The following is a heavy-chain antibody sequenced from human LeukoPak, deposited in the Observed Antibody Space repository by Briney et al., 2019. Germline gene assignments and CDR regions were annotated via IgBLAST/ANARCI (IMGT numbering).Heavy chain of an antibody. V-gene: IGHV5-51*01. D-gene: IGHD2-2*01. CDR2: ISPGDSDA. CDR3: ARRYCSSTSCNPYFFDY. Sequence: GESLKISCKGSGYTFTNYYIGWVRQTPGKGLEWMGIISPGDSDARYSPSFQGQVTISADKSISTAYLRWSSLKAADTAMYYCARRYCSSTSCNPYFFDYWGLGTLVTVSS. CDR1: GYTFTNYY. J-gene: IGHJ4*02.